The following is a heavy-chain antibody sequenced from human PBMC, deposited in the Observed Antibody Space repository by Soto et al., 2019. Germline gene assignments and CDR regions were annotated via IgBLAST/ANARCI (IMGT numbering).Heavy chain of an antibody. V-gene: IGHV3-30-3*01. CDR1: GFTFSSYA. Sequence: QVQLVESGGGVVQPGRSLRLSCAASGFTFSSYAMHWVRQAPGKGMEWVAVISYDGSNKYYADSVKGRFNISRDNSKNTLYLRLNSLRDEDTAVYYCARDIGYYDFWRGYPNGGHGMDVWGQGTTVTFSS. CDR2: ISYDGSNK. J-gene: IGHJ6*02. CDR3: ARDIGYYDFWRGYPNGGHGMDV. D-gene: IGHD3-3*01.